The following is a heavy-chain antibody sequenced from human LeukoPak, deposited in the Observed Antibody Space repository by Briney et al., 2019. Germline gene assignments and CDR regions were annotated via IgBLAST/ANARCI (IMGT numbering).Heavy chain of an antibody. D-gene: IGHD5-24*01. CDR3: ARGGYIRHYYYMDV. Sequence: GGSLRLSCAASGFTFSSYNMNWVRQAPGKGLEWVSSITSGSSYIYYADSVKGRFTISRDNAKNSLYLQMNSLRAEDTAVYYCARGGYIRHYYYMDVWGKGTTVTVSS. J-gene: IGHJ6*03. CDR2: ITSGSSYI. V-gene: IGHV3-21*01. CDR1: GFTFSSYN.